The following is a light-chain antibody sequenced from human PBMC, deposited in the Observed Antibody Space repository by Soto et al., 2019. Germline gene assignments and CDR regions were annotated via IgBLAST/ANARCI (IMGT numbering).Light chain of an antibody. Sequence: EIVLTQSPATLSLSPGERATLSCRASQSVSSYFAWYQQKPGQAPRLLIYDASNRATGIPARFSGSGFGTDFTLTISSLEPEDFAVYYCQQRSNWPPEFTFGPGTKVDIK. V-gene: IGKV3-11*01. J-gene: IGKJ3*01. CDR2: DAS. CDR3: QQRSNWPPEFT. CDR1: QSVSSY.